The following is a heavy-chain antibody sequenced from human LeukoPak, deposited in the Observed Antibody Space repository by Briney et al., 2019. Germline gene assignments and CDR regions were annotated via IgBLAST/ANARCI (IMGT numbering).Heavy chain of an antibody. CDR1: GFTFSSYP. CDR2: ISSSGSTI. J-gene: IGHJ4*02. Sequence: GGSLRLSCAASGFTFSSYPLNWVRQAPGKGLEWVSYISSSGSTIYYADSVKGRFTISRDNAKNSLYLQMNSLRAEDTAVYYCARDLEAYGDYADYWGQGTLVTVSS. D-gene: IGHD4-17*01. V-gene: IGHV3-48*04. CDR3: ARDLEAYGDYADY.